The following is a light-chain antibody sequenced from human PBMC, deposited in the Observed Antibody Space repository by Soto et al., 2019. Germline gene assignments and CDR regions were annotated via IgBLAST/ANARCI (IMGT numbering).Light chain of an antibody. V-gene: IGKV3-15*01. J-gene: IGKJ1*01. Sequence: IVMTQSPATLSVSPGERATLSCRASQSVGSNLAWYQQKPDQAPRLLIYGASTRATGIPARFSGSGSGTEFTPTIRSLQSEDFPVYYCQQDNNWPPWTFGQGTKVEIK. CDR3: QQDNNWPPWT. CDR1: QSVGSN. CDR2: GAS.